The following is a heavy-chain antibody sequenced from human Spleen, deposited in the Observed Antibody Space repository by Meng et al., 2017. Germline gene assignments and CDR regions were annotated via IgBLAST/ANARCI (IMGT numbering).Heavy chain of an antibody. D-gene: IGHD4-17*01. J-gene: IGHJ4*02. CDR2: ISSSGSTK. CDR1: GFTFSSYG. CDR3: ARERIDYDATFDY. V-gene: IGHV3-48*04. Sequence: GESLKISCAASGFTFSSYGMHWVRQAPGKGLEWVSYISSSGSTKYYADSVKGRFTISRDNAKNSLFLQMNSLRAEDTAVYYCARERIDYDATFDYWGQGTLVTVSS.